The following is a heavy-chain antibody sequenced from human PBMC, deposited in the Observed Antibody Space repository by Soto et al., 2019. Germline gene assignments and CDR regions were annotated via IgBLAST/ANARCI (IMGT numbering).Heavy chain of an antibody. CDR2: IYYSGST. CDR1: GGSISSYY. J-gene: IGHJ4*02. Sequence: SETLSLTCTVSGGSISSYYWSWIRQPPGKGLEWIGYIYYSGSTNYNPSLKSRVTISVDTSKNQFSLKLSSVTAADTAVYYCARHTSKFGELLNELDYWGQGTLVTVSS. V-gene: IGHV4-59*08. CDR3: ARHTSKFGELLNELDY. D-gene: IGHD3-10*01.